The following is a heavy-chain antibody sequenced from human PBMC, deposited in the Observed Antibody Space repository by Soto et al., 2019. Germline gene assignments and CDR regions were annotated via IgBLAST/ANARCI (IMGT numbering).Heavy chain of an antibody. V-gene: IGHV3-23*01. CDR1: GFTFSNYA. D-gene: IGHD1-26*01. Sequence: PGGSLRLSCAASGFTFSNYAMSWVRQAPGKGLEWVSAISNSGGSTYYADSVKGRFTISRDNSKNTLYLQMNSLRAEDTAVYHCAKGVKWELPLERWGQGTLVTVSS. J-gene: IGHJ4*02. CDR2: ISNSGGST. CDR3: AKGVKWELPLER.